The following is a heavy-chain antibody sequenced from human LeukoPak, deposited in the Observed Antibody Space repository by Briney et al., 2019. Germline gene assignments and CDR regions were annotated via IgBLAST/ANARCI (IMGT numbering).Heavy chain of an antibody. CDR3: ARGRAIDI. J-gene: IGHJ3*02. Sequence: GGSLRLSCAASGFTFSSYEMNWVRQAPGKGLEWVSYISSSGSTIYYADSVKGRFTISRDNAKNSVFLQMNSLRVEGTAIYYCARGRAIDIWGRGTMVTVSS. CDR1: GFTFSSYE. CDR2: ISSSGSTI. V-gene: IGHV3-48*03.